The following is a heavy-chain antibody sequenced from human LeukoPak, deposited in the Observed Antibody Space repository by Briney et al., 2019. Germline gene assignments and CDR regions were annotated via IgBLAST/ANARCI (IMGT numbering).Heavy chain of an antibody. CDR2: ISSSSSYI. J-gene: IGHJ4*02. V-gene: IGHV3-21*01. Sequence: GGSLILSCAASGFTFSSNSMNRVRQAPGKGLEWVSSISSSSSYIYYADSVKGRFTISRDNAKNTLYLQMNSLRAEDTAVYYCARDIWQRFDYWGQGTLVTVSS. CDR3: ARDIWQRFDY. D-gene: IGHD3-10*01. CDR1: GFTFSSNS.